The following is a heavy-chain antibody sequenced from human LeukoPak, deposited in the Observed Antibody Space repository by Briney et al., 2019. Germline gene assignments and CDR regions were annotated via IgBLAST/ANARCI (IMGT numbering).Heavy chain of an antibody. CDR1: GYTFTSYD. V-gene: IGHV1-18*01. CDR3: AREAVGYYDFWSGYYPHHYMDV. D-gene: IGHD3-3*01. Sequence: ASVKVSCKASGYTFTSYDINWVRQAPGQGLEWMGWISPYNGNTNYAQKLQGRVTMTTDTSTSTAYMELRSLRSDDTAVYYCAREAVGYYDFWSGYYPHHYMDVWGKGTTVTVSS. J-gene: IGHJ6*03. CDR2: ISPYNGNT.